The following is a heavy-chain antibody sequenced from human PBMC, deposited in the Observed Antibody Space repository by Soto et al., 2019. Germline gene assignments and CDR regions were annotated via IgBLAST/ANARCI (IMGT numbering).Heavy chain of an antibody. V-gene: IGHV3-73*01. J-gene: IGHJ6*02. CDR1: GFTFSGSA. CDR2: IRSKANSYAT. Sequence: GSLRLSCAASGFTFSGSAMHWVRQASGKGLEWVGRIRSKANSYATAYAASVKGRFTISRDDSKNTAYLQMNSLKTEDTAVYYCTLYYYDSSGYYDYYYGMDVWGQGTTVTVSS. CDR3: TLYYYDSSGYYDYYYGMDV. D-gene: IGHD3-22*01.